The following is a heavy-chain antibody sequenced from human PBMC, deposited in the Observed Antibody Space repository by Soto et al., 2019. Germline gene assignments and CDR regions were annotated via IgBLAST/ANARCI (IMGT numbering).Heavy chain of an antibody. CDR2: IHSDGSST. J-gene: IGHJ3*01. D-gene: IGHD7-27*01. CDR3: ASGDRGAFDL. V-gene: IGHV3-74*01. CDR1: GFTFSYYW. Sequence: EVQLAESGGGLVRPGGSLRLSCAASGFTFSYYWMHWVRQAPGKGLVWVSRIHSDGSSTTYADFVKGRFIISRGNARNTVDLQMNRVRDENTAVYYCASGDRGAFDLWGQWTVVAVSS.